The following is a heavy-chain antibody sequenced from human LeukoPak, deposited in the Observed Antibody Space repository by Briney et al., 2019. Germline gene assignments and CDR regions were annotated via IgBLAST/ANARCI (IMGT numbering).Heavy chain of an antibody. J-gene: IGHJ6*03. D-gene: IGHD3-16*02. CDR2: IYPSDSHT. CDR3: VRHYRPPQDSRAAKPTGYYYYYMGV. CDR1: GYTFPIYW. Sequence: GESLKISCQGSGYTFPIYWIGWVRQTPGKGLEWMGIIYPSDSHTIYSPSFQGQVTVSADKSISIAYLQWSSLKASDTAIYYCVRHYRPPQDSRAAKPTGYYYYYMGVWGTGTTVIVSS. V-gene: IGHV5-51*01.